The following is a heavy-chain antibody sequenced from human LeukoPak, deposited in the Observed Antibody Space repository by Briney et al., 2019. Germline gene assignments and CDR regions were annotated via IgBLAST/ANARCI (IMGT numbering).Heavy chain of an antibody. Sequence: SETLSLTCTVSGDFISSSSYYWGWIRQPPGKGLEYIGSIHYSGSTYYNPSLKSRVTMPVDTSKNQFSLKLTSVTAADTAVYYCARGSPYHYWGQGTLVTVSS. J-gene: IGHJ4*02. CDR1: GDFISSSSYY. CDR3: ARGSPYHY. V-gene: IGHV4-39*01. CDR2: IHYSGST. D-gene: IGHD2-2*01.